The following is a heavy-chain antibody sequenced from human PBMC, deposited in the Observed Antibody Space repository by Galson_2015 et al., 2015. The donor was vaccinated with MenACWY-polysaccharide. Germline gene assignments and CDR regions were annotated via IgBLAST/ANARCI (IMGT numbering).Heavy chain of an antibody. CDR2: IWYDGSNK. V-gene: IGHV3-33*01. Sequence: SLRLSCAASGFTFSTYGMHWVRQAPGKGLEWVAVIWYDGSNKYYTDSVKGRLTISRDNSKNTLYLQMNSLRAEDTAVYYCARSHVVVVTAIQDTNSFDIWGQGTMVTVSS. J-gene: IGHJ3*02. CDR1: GFTFSTYG. CDR3: ARSHVVVVTAIQDTNSFDI. D-gene: IGHD2-21*02.